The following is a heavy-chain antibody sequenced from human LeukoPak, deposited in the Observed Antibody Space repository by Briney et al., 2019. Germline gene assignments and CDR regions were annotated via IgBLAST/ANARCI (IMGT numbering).Heavy chain of an antibody. V-gene: IGHV4-59*01. D-gene: IGHD3-3*01. Sequence: TSETLSLTCTVSGGSISDYYWNWIRRPPGKGLEWIGYIYYSGSTTYNPSLKSRVTMSVDTAKNQFSLKLRSVTAADTAVYYCARGDFCSKSNCYLRPMDVWGKGTTVTVSS. CDR3: ARGDFCSKSNCYLRPMDV. CDR2: IYYSGST. CDR1: GGSISDYY. J-gene: IGHJ6*03.